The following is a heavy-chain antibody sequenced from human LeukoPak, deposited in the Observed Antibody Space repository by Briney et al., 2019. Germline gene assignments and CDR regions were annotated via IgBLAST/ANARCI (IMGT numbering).Heavy chain of an antibody. J-gene: IGHJ3*02. CDR1: GYTFTSYD. CDR3: ARVPFRDAFDI. V-gene: IGHV1-8*01. CDR2: MNPNSGNT. Sequence: ASVKVSCKASGYTFTSYDINWVRQATGQGLEWMGWMNPNSGNTGYAQKFQGRVTMTTDTSTSTAYMELRSLRSDDTAVYYCARVPFRDAFDIWGQGTMVTVSS.